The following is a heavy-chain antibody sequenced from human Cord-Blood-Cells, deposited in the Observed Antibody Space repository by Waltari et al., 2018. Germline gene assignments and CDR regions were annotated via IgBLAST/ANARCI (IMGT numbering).Heavy chain of an antibody. CDR1: GGSFSGYY. V-gene: IGHV4-34*01. CDR3: ARGSKDIVATITKGYFDY. D-gene: IGHD5-12*01. Sequence: QVQLQQWGAGLLKPSETLSLTCAVYGGSFSGYYWSWIRQHPGKGLEWIGEINHSGSTNYNPSLKSRVTISVDTSKNQFSLKLSSVTAADTAVYYCARGSKDIVATITKGYFDYWGQGTLVTVSS. J-gene: IGHJ4*02. CDR2: INHSGST.